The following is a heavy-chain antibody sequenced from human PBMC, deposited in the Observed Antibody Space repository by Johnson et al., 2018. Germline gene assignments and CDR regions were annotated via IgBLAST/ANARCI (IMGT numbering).Heavy chain of an antibody. Sequence: VQLVESGAEVKKPGASVKVSCKASGYTFISYDINWVRQATGQGLEWMGWMNPNSGNTGYAHKFQGRVTMTRNTAPNIAYMELSSLRSEDTAVYYCARAEYWTGGTCYVTPLLDYWGQGTLLTVSS. D-gene: IGHD2-15*01. V-gene: IGHV1-8*01. CDR3: ARAEYWTGGTCYVTPLLDY. CDR2: MNPNSGNT. CDR1: GYTFISYD. J-gene: IGHJ4*02.